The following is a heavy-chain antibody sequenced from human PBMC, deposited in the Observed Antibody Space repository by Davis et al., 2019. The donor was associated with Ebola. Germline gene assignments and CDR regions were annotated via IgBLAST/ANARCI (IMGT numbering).Heavy chain of an antibody. Sequence: ASVKVSCKASGYTFTGYYMHWVRQAPGQGLEWMGWINPNSGGTNYAQKFQGRVTMTRDTSISTAYMELSRLRSDDTAVYYCASSLKYYYDSSGYSPFDYWGQGTLVTVSS. CDR3: ASSLKYYYDSSGYSPFDY. CDR2: INPNSGGT. CDR1: GYTFTGYY. D-gene: IGHD3-22*01. J-gene: IGHJ4*02. V-gene: IGHV1-2*02.